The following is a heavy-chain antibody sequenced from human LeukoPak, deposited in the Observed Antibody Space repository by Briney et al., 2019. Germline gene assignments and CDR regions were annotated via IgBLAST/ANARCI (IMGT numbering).Heavy chain of an antibody. V-gene: IGHV3-23*01. CDR1: GXTFSAYA. CDR2: ISISGGST. Sequence: PGGSLRLSCAASGXTFSAYAMSWVRQAPGKGLEWVSHISISGGSTYYADSVKGRFTISRDNSKNTLYLQMNSLRAEDTAVYYCAKDTPSRIDYWGQGTLVTVSS. J-gene: IGHJ4*02. CDR3: AKDTPSRIDY.